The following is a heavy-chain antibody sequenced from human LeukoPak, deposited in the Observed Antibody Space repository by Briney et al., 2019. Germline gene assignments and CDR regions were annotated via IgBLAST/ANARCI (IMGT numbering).Heavy chain of an antibody. J-gene: IGHJ4*02. V-gene: IGHV3-21*01. CDR2: ISSSGSYI. CDR1: GFTFSSYS. Sequence: GGSLRLSCAASGFTFSSYSMNWVRQPPGKGLEWVSSISSSGSYIYYEDSVKGRFSISRDSAKNSLYLQMNSLRAEDTAVYYCARGPQFCSGGSCYGYYFDYWGQGTLVTVSS. D-gene: IGHD2-15*01. CDR3: ARGPQFCSGGSCYGYYFDY.